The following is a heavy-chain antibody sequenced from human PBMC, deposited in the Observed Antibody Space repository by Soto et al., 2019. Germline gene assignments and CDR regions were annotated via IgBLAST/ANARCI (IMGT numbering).Heavy chain of an antibody. CDR2: IIPIFGIA. Sequence: QVQLVQSGAAVKKPGSSVKVSCKASGGTFSRYSITWVRQAPGHGLEWIGRIIPIFGIASYAQKFRGRVTITADESTSTAYMELSSLRSDDTAVYYCAREDRDRETGLVPAAIDGMDVWGQGTTVTVSS. CDR1: GGTFSRYS. J-gene: IGHJ6*02. V-gene: IGHV1-69*08. CDR3: AREDRDRETGLVPAAIDGMDV. D-gene: IGHD2-2*01.